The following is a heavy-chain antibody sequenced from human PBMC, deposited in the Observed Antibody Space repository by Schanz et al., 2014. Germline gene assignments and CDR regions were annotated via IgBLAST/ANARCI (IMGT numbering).Heavy chain of an antibody. CDR2: IDPNSGGT. CDR3: ARTASHDVWRGYIPHYAFDL. D-gene: IGHD3-3*01. CDR1: GNTLSAYY. J-gene: IGHJ3*01. V-gene: IGHV1-2*02. Sequence: QVQLVQSGADVKKPGASVKVSCKASGNTLSAYYIHWIRQAPGQGLEWMGWIDPNSGGTNYAQKFQGRVTMTKDRSITTVYMEVNSLTSDDTAVFYCARTASHDVWRGYIPHYAFDLWGQGTVVIVSS.